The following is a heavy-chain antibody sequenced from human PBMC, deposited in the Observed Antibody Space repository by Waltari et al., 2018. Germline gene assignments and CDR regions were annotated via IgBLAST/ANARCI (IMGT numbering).Heavy chain of an antibody. Sequence: QVQLVQSGAEVKKPGASVKVSCRASGYTFTNYGINWVRQAPGQGLDWMGWVSPNTGDTQFAQKFQDRVTMTTDTPASTAYMELGSLRSDDTAVYYCARIMTYNTDYWGQGTLVTVSS. CDR1: GYTFTNYG. CDR2: VSPNTGDT. J-gene: IGHJ4*02. CDR3: ARIMTYNTDY. V-gene: IGHV1-18*01. D-gene: IGHD1-20*01.